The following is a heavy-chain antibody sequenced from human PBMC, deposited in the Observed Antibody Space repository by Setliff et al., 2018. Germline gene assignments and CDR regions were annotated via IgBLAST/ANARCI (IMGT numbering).Heavy chain of an antibody. V-gene: IGHV1-69*05. Sequence: RASVKVSCKASGGTFSSYAISWVRQAPGQGLEWMGGIIPIFGTANYAQKFQGRVTITTDEPTSTAYMELSSLRSEDTAVYYCARDPCVGSGCKSFDIWGQGTMVTVS. CDR1: GGTFSSYA. CDR2: IIPIFGTA. J-gene: IGHJ3*02. D-gene: IGHD6-19*01. CDR3: ARDPCVGSGCKSFDI.